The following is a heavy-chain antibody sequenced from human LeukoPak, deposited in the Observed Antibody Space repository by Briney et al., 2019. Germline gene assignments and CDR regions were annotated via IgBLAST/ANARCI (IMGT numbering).Heavy chain of an antibody. CDR3: ARERGGSGWYGTRGMDV. Sequence: ASVKVSCKASGYTFTSYCMHWVRQAPGQGLGWMGIINPSGGSTSYAQKFPGRVTMTRDTSTSTVYMELSSLRAEDTAVYYCARERGGSGWYGTRGMDVWGKGTTVTVSS. D-gene: IGHD6-19*01. J-gene: IGHJ6*04. CDR2: INPSGGST. V-gene: IGHV1-46*01. CDR1: GYTFTSYC.